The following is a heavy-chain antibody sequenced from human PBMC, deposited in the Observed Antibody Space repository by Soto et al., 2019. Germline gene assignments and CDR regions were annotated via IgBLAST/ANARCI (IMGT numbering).Heavy chain of an antibody. V-gene: IGHV3-23*01. Sequence: EVQLLESGGGLVQPGGSLRLSCAASGFTFSSYAMSWVRRAPGKGLEWVSAISGSGGSTYYADSVKGRFTISRDNSKNTLYLQMNSLRAEDTAVYYCAKASNLYSSSWYGSLYFDYWGQGTLVTVSS. CDR2: ISGSGGST. CDR3: AKASNLYSSSWYGSLYFDY. J-gene: IGHJ4*02. CDR1: GFTFSSYA. D-gene: IGHD6-13*01.